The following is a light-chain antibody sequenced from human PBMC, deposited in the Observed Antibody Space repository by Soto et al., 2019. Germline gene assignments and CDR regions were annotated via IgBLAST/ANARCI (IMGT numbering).Light chain of an antibody. CDR3: QQYNNWPPIT. Sequence: VLTQSPGTLSLSPGERATLSCRASQSVSTSYLAWYQQKPGQAPRLLIYGTSTRATGVPARFSGSGSGTEFTLTISNLQSEDFAVYYCQQYNNWPPITFGQGTRLEIK. CDR1: QSVSTSY. CDR2: GTS. J-gene: IGKJ5*01. V-gene: IGKV3-15*01.